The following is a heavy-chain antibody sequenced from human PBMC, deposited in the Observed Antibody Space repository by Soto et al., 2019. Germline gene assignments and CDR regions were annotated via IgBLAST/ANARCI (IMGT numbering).Heavy chain of an antibody. D-gene: IGHD2-21*01. CDR2: IHLNSGGT. Sequence: RASVKVSCKASGYTFTGYYVHWVRQAPGHGLEWLGWIHLNSGGTNYAQSFQGRVTMTRDMSVSTVYMEMTGLSSDDTAVYYCASPSELSYSYFYFFTLDVWGQGTTVTVSS. V-gene: IGHV1-2*02. CDR3: ASPSELSYSYFYFFTLDV. CDR1: GYTFTGYY. J-gene: IGHJ6*02.